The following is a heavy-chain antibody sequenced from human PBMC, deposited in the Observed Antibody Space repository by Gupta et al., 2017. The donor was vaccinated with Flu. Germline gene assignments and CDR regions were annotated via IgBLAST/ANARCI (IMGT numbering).Heavy chain of an antibody. D-gene: IGHD5-12*01. Sequence: FTSHWIGWVRQKPGKGLEWMAIMYHGDSDTKYSPSFQGLVTFSADTSINTAYLQWNTLXTXDTAIYXWARPALTDGYSRYHLDSWGQGTLVTVSS. CDR2: MYHGDSDT. J-gene: IGHJ4*02. V-gene: IGHV5-51*01. CDR1: FTSHW. CDR3: ARPALTDGYSRYHLDS.